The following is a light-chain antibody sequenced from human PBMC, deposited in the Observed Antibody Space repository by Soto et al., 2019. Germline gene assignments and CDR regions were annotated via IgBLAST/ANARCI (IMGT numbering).Light chain of an antibody. V-gene: IGLV2-14*01. Sequence: QSALTQPASVSGSPGQSITISCTGTSSDVGAYNYVSWYQQPPGKVPKLMIYDVSNRPSGVSNRFSGSKSGNTASLTISGLQAEDEADYYCSSFTTSSHVVFGGGTKVTVL. CDR2: DVS. J-gene: IGLJ2*01. CDR1: SSDVGAYNY. CDR3: SSFTTSSHVV.